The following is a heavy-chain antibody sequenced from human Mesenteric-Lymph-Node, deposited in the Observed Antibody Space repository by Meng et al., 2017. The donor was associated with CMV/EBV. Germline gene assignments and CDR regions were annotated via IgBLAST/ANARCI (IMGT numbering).Heavy chain of an antibody. J-gene: IGHJ4*02. CDR2: IYYSGST. V-gene: IGHV4-61*01. CDR1: GGSVSSGSYY. D-gene: IGHD3-10*01. CDR3: ARGGGEVWFGELLSTYFDY. Sequence: SETLSLTCTVSGGSVSSGSYYWSWIRQPPGKGLEWTGYIYYSGSTNYNPSLKSRVTISVDTSKNQFSLKLSSVTAADTAVYYCARGGGEVWFGELLSTYFDYWGQGTLVTVSS.